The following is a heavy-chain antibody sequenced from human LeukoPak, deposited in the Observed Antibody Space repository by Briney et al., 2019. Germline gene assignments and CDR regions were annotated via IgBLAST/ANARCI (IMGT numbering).Heavy chain of an antibody. CDR1: GFTFSGSG. V-gene: IGHV3-23*01. J-gene: IGHJ4*02. Sequence: GRSLRLSCAASGFTFSGSGMSWGPQAPGKGLDWISSSGDSDGSTYYADSLKGRFTISRDNSKNTLYLQMNNLRAEDTAVYYCAKGGCRGTCNPLAYWGQGALVTVSS. CDR3: AKGGCRGTCNPLAY. CDR2: SGDSDGST. D-gene: IGHD2-15*01.